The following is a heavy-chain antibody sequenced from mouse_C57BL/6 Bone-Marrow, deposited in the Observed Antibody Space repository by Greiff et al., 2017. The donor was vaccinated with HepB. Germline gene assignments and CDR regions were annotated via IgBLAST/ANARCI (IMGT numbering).Heavy chain of an antibody. D-gene: IGHD2-3*01. CDR2: IYPRDGSN. Sequence: VQLQQSGPELVKPGASVKLSCKASGYTFTSYDINWVKQRPGQGLEWIGWIYPRDGSNKYNEKFKGKATLTVDTSSSTAYMERHSLTSEDSAVYFCYYDGYYAAMDYWGQGTSVTVSS. V-gene: IGHV1-85*01. CDR1: GYTFTSYD. J-gene: IGHJ4*01. CDR3: YYDGYYAAMDY.